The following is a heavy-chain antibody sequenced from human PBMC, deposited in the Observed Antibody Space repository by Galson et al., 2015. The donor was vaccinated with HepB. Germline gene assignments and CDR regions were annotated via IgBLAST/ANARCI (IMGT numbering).Heavy chain of an antibody. D-gene: IGHD3-10*01. CDR3: AREFERNYGSGSTGFDY. CDR2: INAGNGNT. Sequence: SVKVSCKASGYTFTSYAMHWVRQAPGQRLEWMGWINAGNGNTKYSQKFQGRVTITRDTSASTAYMELSSLRSEDTAVYYCAREFERNYGSGSTGFDYWGQGTLVTVSS. CDR1: GYTFTSYA. J-gene: IGHJ4*02. V-gene: IGHV1-3*01.